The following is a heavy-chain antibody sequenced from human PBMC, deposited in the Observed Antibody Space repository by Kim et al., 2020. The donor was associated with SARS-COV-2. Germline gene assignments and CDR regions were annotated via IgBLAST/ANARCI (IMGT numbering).Heavy chain of an antibody. CDR2: IYSGGST. V-gene: IGHV3-66*01. J-gene: IGHJ6*01. Sequence: GGSLRLSCAASGFTVSSNYMSWVRQAPGKGLEWVPVIYSGGSTYYADSVKGRFTISRDNSKNTLYLQMNSLRAEDTAVYYCARARYYYDSSGYYHRYYYYYYGMDVLGQGTTVTVSS. CDR3: ARARYYYDSSGYYHRYYYYYYGMDV. D-gene: IGHD3-22*01. CDR1: GFTVSSNY.